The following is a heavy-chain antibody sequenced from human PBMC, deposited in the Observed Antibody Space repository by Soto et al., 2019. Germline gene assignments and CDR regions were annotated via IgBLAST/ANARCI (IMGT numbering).Heavy chain of an antibody. V-gene: IGHV4-39*01. Sequence: PSETLSLTCTVSGGSISGSNYYWGWIRQPPGKGLEWIGSIYYGGGTNYNPSLKSRVTVSVDTSKNQFSLKLASVTAADTAVYYCVRPGYTSGWFGYYFDFWGQGALVTVSS. J-gene: IGHJ4*02. D-gene: IGHD6-19*01. CDR1: GGSISGSNYY. CDR2: IYYGGGT. CDR3: VRPGYTSGWFGYYFDF.